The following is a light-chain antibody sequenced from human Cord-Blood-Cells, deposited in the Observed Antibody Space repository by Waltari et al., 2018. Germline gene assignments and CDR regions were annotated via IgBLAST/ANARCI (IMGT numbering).Light chain of an antibody. CDR3: QQYNSYWT. CDR1: QSISSW. V-gene: IGKV1-5*01. CDR2: DAS. J-gene: IGKJ1*01. Sequence: DIQMTQSPSPLSASVGDTVTITCRASQSISSWLAWYQQKPGKAPKPLIYDASSLESGVPSRFSGSGSGTEFTLTISSRQPDDFATYYCQQYNSYWTFGQGTKGEIK.